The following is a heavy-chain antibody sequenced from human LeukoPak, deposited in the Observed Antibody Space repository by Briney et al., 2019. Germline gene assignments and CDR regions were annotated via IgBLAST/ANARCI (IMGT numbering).Heavy chain of an antibody. CDR1: GFTFSSHW. D-gene: IGHD1/OR15-1a*01. CDR2: IDLDGTTT. Sequence: GGSLRLSCVGSGFTFSSHWMHWFRQVPGEGLVWVSRIDLDGTTTGYAESVRGRFTISRDNAENTLFLQMNGLRAEDTAVYYCARDLTWNTADYWGQGTLVTVSS. V-gene: IGHV3-74*01. CDR3: ARDLTWNTADY. J-gene: IGHJ4*02.